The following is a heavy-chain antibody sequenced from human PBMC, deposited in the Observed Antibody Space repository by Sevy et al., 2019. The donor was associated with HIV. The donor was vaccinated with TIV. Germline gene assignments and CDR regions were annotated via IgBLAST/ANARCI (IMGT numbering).Heavy chain of an antibody. V-gene: IGHV3-33*01. Sequence: GGPLRLSCVASQSTFNTLAIHWFPQAPGRGLGWWAMFWYDGRSKVYAESVKGRFAISRDNWQNTAFLQMNSLRAEDTGVYYCATNMVHAGAYDSYFNFWGQGSLVTVSS. D-gene: IGHD3-10*01. CDR1: QSTFNTLA. CDR3: ATNMVHAGAYDSYFNF. J-gene: IGHJ4*02. CDR2: FWYDGRSK.